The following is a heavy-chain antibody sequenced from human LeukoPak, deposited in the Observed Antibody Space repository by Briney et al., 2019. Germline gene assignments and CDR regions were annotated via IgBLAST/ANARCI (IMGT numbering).Heavy chain of an antibody. Sequence: ASVKVSCKASGYTFTDYYMHWVRQAPGQGLEWMGWINPKSGDTNFAQKFQGRVTMTRNTSITTAYMELSRLTSDDTAVYYCARDYYGSGSFSGHWGQGTLVTVSS. CDR2: INPKSGDT. V-gene: IGHV1-2*02. J-gene: IGHJ4*02. CDR3: ARDYYGSGSFSGH. CDR1: GYTFTDYY. D-gene: IGHD3-10*01.